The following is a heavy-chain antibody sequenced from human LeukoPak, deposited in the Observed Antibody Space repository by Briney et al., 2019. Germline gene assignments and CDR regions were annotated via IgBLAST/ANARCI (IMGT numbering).Heavy chain of an antibody. CDR2: ISSNGSTI. V-gene: IGHV3-11*01. J-gene: IGHJ6*02. CDR1: GFTFSDYY. Sequence: GGSLRLSCAASGFTFSDYYMSWIRQAPGKGLEWVSYISSNGSTIYYADSVKGRFTISRDNAKNSLYLQMNSLRAEDTAVYYCARDSSDNYYYYYGMDVWGQGTTVTVSS. CDR3: ARDSSDNYYYYYGMDV. D-gene: IGHD3-22*01.